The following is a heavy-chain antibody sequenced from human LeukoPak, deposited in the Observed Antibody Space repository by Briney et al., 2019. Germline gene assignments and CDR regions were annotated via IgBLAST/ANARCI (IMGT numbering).Heavy chain of an antibody. J-gene: IGHJ3*02. CDR1: GGSIISYY. CDR3: ARGPSGLRSPFNT. CDR2: IYYSGST. D-gene: IGHD5-12*01. V-gene: IGHV4-59*08. Sequence: SSETLSLTCTVAGGSIISYYWSWIRQPPGKGLEWIGYIYYSGSTNYNPSLKSRVTISVDTSKKQFSLKLSSVTAADTAVYYCARGPSGLRSPFNTWGQGTTVTVSS.